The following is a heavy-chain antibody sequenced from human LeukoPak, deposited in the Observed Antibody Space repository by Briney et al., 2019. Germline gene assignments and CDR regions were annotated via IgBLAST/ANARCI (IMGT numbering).Heavy chain of an antibody. Sequence: SETLSLTCAVYGGPFSGYCWSWIRQPPGKGLEWIGEINHSGSTNYNPSFKSRVTISVDTSKNQFSLKLSSVTAADTAVYYCARGEFGYYYDSSAYTAFDYWGQGTLVTVSS. CDR2: INHSGST. D-gene: IGHD3-22*01. CDR3: ARGEFGYYYDSSAYTAFDY. J-gene: IGHJ4*02. CDR1: GGPFSGYC. V-gene: IGHV4-34*01.